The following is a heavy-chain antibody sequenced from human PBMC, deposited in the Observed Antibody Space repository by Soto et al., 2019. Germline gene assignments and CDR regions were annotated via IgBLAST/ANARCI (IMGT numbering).Heavy chain of an antibody. V-gene: IGHV2-70*01. D-gene: IGHD3-10*01. CDR2: IDWDDDK. Sequence: SGPTLVNPTQTLTLTCTFSGFSLSTSGMCVSWIRQPPGKALEWLALIDWDDDKYYSTSLKTRLTISKDTSKNQVVLTMTNMDPVDTATYYCARIWIKVEGTYGSGSPGRAYYDYWGQGTLVTVSS. CDR1: GFSLSTSGMC. J-gene: IGHJ4*02. CDR3: ARIWIKVEGTYGSGSPGRAYYDY.